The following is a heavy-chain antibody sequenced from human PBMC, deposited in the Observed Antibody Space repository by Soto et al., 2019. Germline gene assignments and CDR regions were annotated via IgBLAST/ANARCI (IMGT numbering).Heavy chain of an antibody. Sequence: ESGGGLVQPGGSLRLSCAASGFTVTSTHMTWVRQAPGKGLEWVSGVYFDGSTYFADSVKGRFSISRDISKNTLYLQMDSLRAEDTAAYYCATGSSSWHYWGQGTLVTVSS. CDR3: ATGSSSWHY. J-gene: IGHJ4*02. CDR2: VYFDGST. V-gene: IGHV3-66*01. CDR1: GFTVTSTH. D-gene: IGHD6-13*01.